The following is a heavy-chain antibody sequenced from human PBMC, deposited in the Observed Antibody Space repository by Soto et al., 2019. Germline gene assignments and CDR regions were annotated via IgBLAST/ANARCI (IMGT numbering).Heavy chain of an antibody. V-gene: IGHV1-18*01. CDR3: ARTWNDVFDL. CDR2: INTYNGKT. J-gene: IGHJ4*02. D-gene: IGHD1-1*01. Sequence: QAPLVQSGPEVKKPGASLKVSCKSSGYGFTNYGISWVRQAPGEGLEWMGWINTYNGKTTYAEALQGRVSLTTDTSTGTADMELTNVRSDDTALYYCARTWNDVFDLWGQGTRVVVSS. CDR1: GYGFTNYG.